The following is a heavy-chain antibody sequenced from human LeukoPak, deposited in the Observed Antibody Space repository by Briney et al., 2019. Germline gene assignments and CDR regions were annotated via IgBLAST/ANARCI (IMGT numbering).Heavy chain of an antibody. CDR3: ARDLRGIAAAGTDY. D-gene: IGHD6-13*01. Sequence: GGSLRLSCAASGFTFSSYGIHWVRQAPGKGLEWVAVIWYDGSNKYYADSVKGRFTISRDNSKNTLYLQMNSLRAEDTAVYYCARDLRGIAAAGTDYWGQGTLVTVSS. J-gene: IGHJ4*02. CDR1: GFTFSSYG. CDR2: IWYDGSNK. V-gene: IGHV3-33*01.